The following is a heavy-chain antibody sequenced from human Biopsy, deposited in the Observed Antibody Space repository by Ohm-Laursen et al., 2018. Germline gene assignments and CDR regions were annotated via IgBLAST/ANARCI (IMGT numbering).Heavy chain of an antibody. CDR2: IIPIIGGT. V-gene: IGHV1-2*02. CDR3: ARDIMNRIAGLVARSDVFDV. J-gene: IGHJ3*01. Sequence: GSSVKVSCKGSGYAVNDYFLNWLRQAPGQGLEWMGGIIPIIGGTNYAQKFQGRVTMTTDTSTSTVYLELRRLISDDTAVYYCARDIMNRIAGLVARSDVFDVWGQGTLVTVSS. D-gene: IGHD3-16*01. CDR1: GYAVNDYF.